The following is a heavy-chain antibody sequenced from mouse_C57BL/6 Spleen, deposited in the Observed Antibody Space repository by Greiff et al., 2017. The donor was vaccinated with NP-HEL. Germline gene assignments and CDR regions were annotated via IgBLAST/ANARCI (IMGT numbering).Heavy chain of an antibody. CDR2: IYPGDGDT. D-gene: IGHD1-1*01. CDR1: GYAFSSSW. CDR3: ARYVYGSSTGYFDV. J-gene: IGHJ1*03. V-gene: IGHV1-82*01. Sequence: VQLQQSGPELVKPGASVKISCKASGYAFSSSWMNWVKQRPGKGLEWIGRIYPGDGDTNYNGKFKGKATLTADKSSSTAYMQLSSLTSEDSAVYFCARYVYGSSTGYFDVWGTGTTVTVSS.